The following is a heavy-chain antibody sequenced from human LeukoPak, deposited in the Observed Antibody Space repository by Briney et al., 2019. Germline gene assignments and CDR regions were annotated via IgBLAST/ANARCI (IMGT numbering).Heavy chain of an antibody. J-gene: IGHJ4*02. CDR1: GFTFSVYG. D-gene: IGHD2-15*01. Sequence: GGPLRLSCAASGFTFSVYGMHWVRQAPGKGLEWVSFISYDGGNQYYADSVKGRFTISRDNSKNTLFLQVNSLRAEDTAVYYCAKEAPLGYCTGGSCYSGSYFDYWGQGTLVTVSS. V-gene: IGHV3-30*18. CDR3: AKEAPLGYCTGGSCYSGSYFDY. CDR2: ISYDGGNQ.